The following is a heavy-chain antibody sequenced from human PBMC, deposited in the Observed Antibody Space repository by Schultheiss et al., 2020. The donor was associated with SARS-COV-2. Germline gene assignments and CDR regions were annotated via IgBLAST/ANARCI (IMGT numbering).Heavy chain of an antibody. D-gene: IGHD4-17*01. Sequence: SETLSLTCTVSGGSINNYYWSWIRQPPGKGLEWIGHIDYSGNTNYNPSLKSRVTISVDTSKTQFSLRLSSVTAADTAVYYCARDYDYFDYWGQGTLVTVSS. CDR3: ARDYDYFDY. V-gene: IGHV4-59*01. CDR2: IDYSGNT. CDR1: GGSINNYY. J-gene: IGHJ4*02.